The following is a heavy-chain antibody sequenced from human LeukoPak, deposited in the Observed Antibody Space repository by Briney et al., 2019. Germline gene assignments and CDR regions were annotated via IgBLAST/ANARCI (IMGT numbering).Heavy chain of an antibody. CDR3: ARTGSLRGNFDY. CDR1: GYTFTGYY. CDR2: INANSGDT. V-gene: IGHV1-2*02. J-gene: IGHJ4*02. D-gene: IGHD3-10*01. Sequence: ASVKVSCKASGYTFTGYYMHWVRQAPGQGLDWMGWINANSGDTNYAQKLQGRVTMTRETSISTAYIELSRLRSDDTAVYYCARTGSLRGNFDYWGQESLVTVSS.